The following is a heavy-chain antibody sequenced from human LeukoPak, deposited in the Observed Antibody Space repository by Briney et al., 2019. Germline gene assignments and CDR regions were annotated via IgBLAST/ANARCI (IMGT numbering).Heavy chain of an antibody. CDR2: TYYRSKWYY. CDR3: ARDPGYYYAMDV. D-gene: IGHD2-15*01. V-gene: IGHV6-1*01. J-gene: IGHJ6*02. CDR1: GDSVSSNTAA. Sequence: KGSQTLSLTCAISGDSVSSNTAAWNWVRQSPSTGLEWLGRTYYRSKWYYDYATSVSSRMAINPDTSKNLFSLQLNSVTPEDTAVYYCARDPGYYYAMDVGGQGTTVTVSS.